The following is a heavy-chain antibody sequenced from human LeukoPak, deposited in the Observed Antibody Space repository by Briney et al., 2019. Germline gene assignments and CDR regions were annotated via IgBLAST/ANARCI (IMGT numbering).Heavy chain of an antibody. CDR3: AREGGFYRPLDY. J-gene: IGHJ4*02. CDR1: GGSISSGGYY. D-gene: IGHD3-16*02. CDR2: SDYSGST. V-gene: IGHV4-31*03. Sequence: SETLSLTCTVSGGSISSGGYYWSWLRPHPGKVLVWIGYSDYSGSTYYNPSLKSRVTISVDTSKNQFSLKLSSVTAADTAVYYCAREGGFYRPLDYSGQGILVTVSS.